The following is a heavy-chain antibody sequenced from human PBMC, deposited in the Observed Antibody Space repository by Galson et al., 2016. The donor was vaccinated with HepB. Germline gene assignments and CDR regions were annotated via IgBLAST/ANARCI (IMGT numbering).Heavy chain of an antibody. CDR1: GGTFSNHA. V-gene: IGHV1-69*13. D-gene: IGHD4-17*01. Sequence: SVKVSCKASGGTFSNHAISWVRQAPGQGLEWMGGIIPVFGTANYAQKFQGRVTITADESTSTAYMELSSLRSEDTAVYYCAQPRTTVTTLYYYYGMDVWGQGTTVTVSS. J-gene: IGHJ6*02. CDR3: AQPRTTVTTLYYYYGMDV. CDR2: IIPVFGTA.